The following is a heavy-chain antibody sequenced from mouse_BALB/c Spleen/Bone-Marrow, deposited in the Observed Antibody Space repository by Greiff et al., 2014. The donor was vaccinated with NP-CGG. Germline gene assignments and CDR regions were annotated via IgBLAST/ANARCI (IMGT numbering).Heavy chain of an antibody. J-gene: IGHJ1*01. Sequence: EVKLMESGGGLVQPGGSLRLSCATSGFTFTDYYMSWVRQPPGKALEWLAFIRNKANGYTTEYSASVKGRFTISRDNSQSTLYLEMNTLRGEDSATYDGARDGSSVYWYFDVWGAGTTVTVSS. V-gene: IGHV7-3*02. CDR2: IRNKANGYTT. D-gene: IGHD1-1*01. CDR3: ARDGSSVYWYFDV. CDR1: GFTFTDYY.